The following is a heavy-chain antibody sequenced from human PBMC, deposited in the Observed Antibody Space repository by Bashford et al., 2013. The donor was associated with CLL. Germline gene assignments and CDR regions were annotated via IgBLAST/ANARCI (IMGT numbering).Heavy chain of an antibody. CDR2: INPNSGGT. V-gene: IGHV1-2*02. D-gene: IGHD3-3*01. J-gene: IGHJ5*02. CDR1: GYTFTSYD. CDR3: ARVNYEIWSGNLNPNWFAP. Sequence: ASVKVSCEASGYTFTSYDINWVRQAPGQGLEWMGWINPNSGGTNYAQKFQGRVTMTKDTSITTAYMELSGLTSDDTAVYYCARVNYEIWSGNLNPNWFAPWGQGTLVTRLL.